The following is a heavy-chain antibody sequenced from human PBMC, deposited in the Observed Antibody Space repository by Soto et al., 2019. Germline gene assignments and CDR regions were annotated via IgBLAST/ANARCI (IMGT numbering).Heavy chain of an antibody. CDR2: INAGNGNT. J-gene: IGHJ6*02. Sequence: ASVKVSCKASGYTFTSYAMHWVRQAPGQRLEWMGWINAGNGNTKYSQKFQGRVTITRDTSASTAYMELSSLRSEDTAVYYCARETRTWVAATRVYYGMDVWGQGTTVTVSS. CDR3: ARETRTWVAATRVYYGMDV. CDR1: GYTFTSYA. V-gene: IGHV1-3*01. D-gene: IGHD2-15*01.